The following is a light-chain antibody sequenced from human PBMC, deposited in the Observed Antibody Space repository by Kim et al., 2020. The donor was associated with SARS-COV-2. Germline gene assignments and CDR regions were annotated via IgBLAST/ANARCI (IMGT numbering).Light chain of an antibody. CDR1: SLRRYY. CDR3: SSRDSSGYVI. Sequence: SSELTQDPAVSVAVGQTVKITCQGDSLRRYYASWYQQKPGQAPILVISGKNDRPSGIPDRFSGSSSGNTASLTITGAQAEDEADYYCSSRDSSGYVIFGGGTQLTVL. J-gene: IGLJ2*01. CDR2: GKN. V-gene: IGLV3-19*01.